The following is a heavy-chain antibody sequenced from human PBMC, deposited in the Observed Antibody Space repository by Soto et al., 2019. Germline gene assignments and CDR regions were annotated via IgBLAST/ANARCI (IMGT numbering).Heavy chain of an antibody. D-gene: IGHD2-2*01. CDR3: ARDGYCSSTSCYAGSARGRAHWFDP. V-gene: IGHV3-30-3*01. CDR1: GFTFSSYA. CDR2: ISYDGSNK. Sequence: GGSLRLSCAASGFTFSSYAMHWVRQAPGKGLEWVAVISYDGSNKYYADSVKGRFTISRDNSKNTLYLQMNSLRAEDTAVYYCARDGYCSSTSCYAGSARGRAHWFDPWGQGTLVTVSS. J-gene: IGHJ5*02.